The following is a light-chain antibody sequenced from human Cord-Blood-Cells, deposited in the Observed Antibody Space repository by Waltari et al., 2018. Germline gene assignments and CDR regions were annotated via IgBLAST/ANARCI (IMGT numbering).Light chain of an antibody. CDR2: GAA. Sequence: DIVMTQSPDSLAVSLGERATINCKSSQSVLYSSNNKNYLAWYQQKPGQPPKLLIYGAAPREAGVPDRFSGSGSGTDFTLTISSLQAEDVAVYYCQQYYSTPYSFGQGTKLEIK. V-gene: IGKV4-1*01. CDR1: QSVLYSSNNKNY. J-gene: IGKJ2*03. CDR3: QQYYSTPYS.